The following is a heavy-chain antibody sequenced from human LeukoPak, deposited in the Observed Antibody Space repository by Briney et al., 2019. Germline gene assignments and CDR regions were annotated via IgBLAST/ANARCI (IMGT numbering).Heavy chain of an antibody. CDR2: INAGNGNT. CDR1: GYTFTSYA. D-gene: IGHD3-22*01. J-gene: IGHJ3*02. V-gene: IGHV1-3*01. Sequence: ASVTVSCTASGYTFTSYAMHWVRQAPGQRLEWMGWINAGNGNTKYSQKFQGRVTITRDTSASTAYMELSSLRSEDTAVYYCARTRWYYDSSGYYRDAFDIWGQGTMVTVSS. CDR3: ARTRWYYDSSGYYRDAFDI.